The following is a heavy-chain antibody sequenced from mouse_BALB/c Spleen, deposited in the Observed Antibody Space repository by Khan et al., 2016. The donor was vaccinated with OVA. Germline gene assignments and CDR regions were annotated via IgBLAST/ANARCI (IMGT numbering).Heavy chain of an antibody. CDR2: ISGDSNTI. Sequence: EVELVESGGGLVQPGGSRKLSCAASGFTFNSYGMHWIRQAPEKGLEWVAYISGDSNTIHYADTVKGRFTISRDNPKNTLFLQMTSLMSADTAMYYCATSDFYGYYFDYWGPGTTLTVS. V-gene: IGHV5-17*02. CDR1: GFTFNSYG. D-gene: IGHD1-1*01. CDR3: ATSDFYGYYFDY. J-gene: IGHJ2*01.